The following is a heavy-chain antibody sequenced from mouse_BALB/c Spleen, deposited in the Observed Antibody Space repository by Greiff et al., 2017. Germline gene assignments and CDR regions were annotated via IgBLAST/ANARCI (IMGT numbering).Heavy chain of an antibody. D-gene: IGHD2-1*01. CDR1: GYTFSSYW. Sequence: VQLQQSGAELMKPGASVKISCKATGYTFSSYWIEWVKQRPGHGLEWIGEILPGSGSTNYNEKFKGKATFTADTSSNTAYMQLSSLTSEDSAVYYCARRGIYGNYKDYAMDYWGQGTSVTVSS. CDR3: ARRGIYGNYKDYAMDY. CDR2: ILPGSGST. J-gene: IGHJ4*01. V-gene: IGHV1-9*01.